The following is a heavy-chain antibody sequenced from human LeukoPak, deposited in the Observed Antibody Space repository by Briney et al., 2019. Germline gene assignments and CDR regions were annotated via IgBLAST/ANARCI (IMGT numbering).Heavy chain of an antibody. Sequence: ASVKVSCKPSGCSFNDYYMQWMRQAPGQGLGWMGWINLNSGGTNYAQKFQGRVTMTRDKSISTAYLELSRLRSDDTALCGCASYACGKAPVASFDYWGQGTLVTVSS. CDR1: GCSFNDYY. J-gene: IGHJ4*02. CDR2: INLNSGGT. D-gene: IGHD2-21*01. CDR3: ASYACGKAPVASFDY. V-gene: IGHV1-2*02.